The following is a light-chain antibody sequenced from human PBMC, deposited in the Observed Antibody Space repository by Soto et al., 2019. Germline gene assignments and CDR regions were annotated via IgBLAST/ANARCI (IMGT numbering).Light chain of an antibody. Sequence: TESPSSLSATVGDRVPITCRASQSITGYLNWYQQKPGKVPKLLIYAASTLQSGVPSRFSGSGSGTDFTLTLSSLQAEDSATYYCQQSFIDPWTFGQGTKVDIK. CDR3: QQSFIDPWT. J-gene: IGKJ1*01. CDR1: QSITGY. CDR2: AAS. V-gene: IGKV1-39*01.